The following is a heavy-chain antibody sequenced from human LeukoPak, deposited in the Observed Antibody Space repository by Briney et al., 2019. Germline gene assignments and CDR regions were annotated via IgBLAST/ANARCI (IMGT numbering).Heavy chain of an antibody. D-gene: IGHD2-8*01. CDR1: GFTFSNAW. J-gene: IGHJ4*02. CDR3: TSPIVLMVYVVDY. CDR2: IKSKTDGGTT. Sequence: GGSLRLSCAASGFTFSNAWMNWVRQAPGRGLEWVGRIKSKTDGGTTDYAAPVKGRFTISRDDSKNTLYLQMNSLKTEDTAVYYCTSPIVLMVYVVDYWGQGTLVTVSS. V-gene: IGHV3-15*07.